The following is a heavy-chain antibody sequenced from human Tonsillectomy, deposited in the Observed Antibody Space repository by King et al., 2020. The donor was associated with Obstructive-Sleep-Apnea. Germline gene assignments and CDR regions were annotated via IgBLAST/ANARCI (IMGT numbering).Heavy chain of an antibody. V-gene: IGHV1-2*02. D-gene: IGHD1-26*01. CDR3: ARENIYRPYGSTFYYFSGMDV. CDR2: INSNSGGT. Sequence: VQLVESGAEVKRPGASVQVSCKASGYTFNAYYIHWVRQAPGQGLEWMGWINSNSGGTSYRQNFQGRVTMTRDTSITTAYMELSSLRSDDTAIYYCARENIYRPYGSTFYYFSGMDVWGQGTTVTVSS. J-gene: IGHJ6*02. CDR1: GYTFNAYY.